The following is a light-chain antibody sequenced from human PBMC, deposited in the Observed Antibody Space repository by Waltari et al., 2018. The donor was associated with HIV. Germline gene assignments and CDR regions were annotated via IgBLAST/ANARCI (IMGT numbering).Light chain of an antibody. J-gene: IGLJ3*02. CDR1: SRGLGGYNY. Sequence: QSALTQPRSVSGSPGQAVTISCTGTSRGLGGYNYFPWYQQHPNKAPKLMIYDVTKRPSGVPDRFSGSKSGNTASLTISGLQADDEADYYCCAYAGSYTLFGGGTKVTVL. CDR2: DVT. CDR3: CAYAGSYTL. V-gene: IGLV2-11*01.